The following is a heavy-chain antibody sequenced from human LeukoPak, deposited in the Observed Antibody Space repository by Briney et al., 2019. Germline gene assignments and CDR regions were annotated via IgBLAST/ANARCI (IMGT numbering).Heavy chain of an antibody. J-gene: IGHJ4*02. CDR1: GFTFSSYG. CDR2: IWYDGSNK. CDR3: ARDYYDSSGYDY. V-gene: IGHV3-33*01. Sequence: GRSLRLSCAASGFTFSSYGMHWVRQAPGKGLEWVAVIWYDGSNKYYADSVKGRFTISRDNSKNTLYLQMDSLRAEDTAVYYCARDYYDSSGYDYWGQGTLVTVSS. D-gene: IGHD3-22*01.